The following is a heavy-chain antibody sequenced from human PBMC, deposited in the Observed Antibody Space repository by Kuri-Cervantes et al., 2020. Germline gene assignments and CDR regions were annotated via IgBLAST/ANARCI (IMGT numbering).Heavy chain of an antibody. CDR2: INHSGST. CDR1: GGSFSGYY. D-gene: IGHD6-19*01. J-gene: IGHJ6*02. CDR3: ARDLGQWLVPQGLFYYYHGMDV. V-gene: IGHV4-34*01. Sequence: GSLRLSCAVYGGSFSGYYWSWIRQPPGKGLEWIGEINHSGSTNYNPSLKSRVTISVDTSKNQFSLKLSSVTAADTAVYYCARDLGQWLVPQGLFYYYHGMDVWGQGTTVTVSS.